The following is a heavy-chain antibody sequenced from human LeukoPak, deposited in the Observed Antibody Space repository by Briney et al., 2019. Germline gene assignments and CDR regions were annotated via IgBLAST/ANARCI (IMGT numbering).Heavy chain of an antibody. CDR3: ARDQYSSSFEIDY. D-gene: IGHD6-6*01. CDR1: GFTFSSYS. V-gene: IGHV3-48*02. CDR2: ISSSSTI. J-gene: IGHJ4*02. Sequence: GGSLRLSCAASGFTFSSYSMNWVRQAPGKGLEWVSYISSSSTIYYADSVKGRFTISRDNAKNSLYLQMNSLRDEDTAVYYCARDQYSSSFEIDYWGQGTLVTVSS.